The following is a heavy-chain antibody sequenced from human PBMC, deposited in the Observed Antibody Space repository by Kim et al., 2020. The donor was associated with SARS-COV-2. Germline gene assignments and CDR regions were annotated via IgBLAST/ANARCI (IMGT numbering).Heavy chain of an antibody. CDR1: GFTFSTYW. CDR2: IKQDGSEK. Sequence: GGSLRLSCAASGFTFSTYWMNWGRQALGKGLEWVANIKQDGSEKYYVDSVKGRFTISRDNAQNSLYLQMNSLRAEDTAVYYCARGRTMDVWGQGTTVTVSS. V-gene: IGHV3-7*01. J-gene: IGHJ6*02. CDR3: ARGRTMDV.